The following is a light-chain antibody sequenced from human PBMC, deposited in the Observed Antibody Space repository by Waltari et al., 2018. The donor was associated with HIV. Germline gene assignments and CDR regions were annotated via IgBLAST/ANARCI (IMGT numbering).Light chain of an antibody. CDR2: GNS. J-gene: IGLJ2*01. V-gene: IGLV1-40*01. CDR1: SSNIGAGYD. Sequence: QSELTQPPSVSAAPGKRGTISCTGSSSNIGAGYDVHWYQQVPGRAPKVVIYGNSNRPSGVPVRFSGSKSGSSASLVITGLQSEDEADYYCQSYDSNLSGLFGGGTKVTVL. CDR3: QSYDSNLSGL.